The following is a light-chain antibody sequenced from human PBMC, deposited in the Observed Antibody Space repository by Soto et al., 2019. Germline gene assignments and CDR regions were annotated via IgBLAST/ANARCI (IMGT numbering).Light chain of an antibody. J-gene: IGKJ4*01. V-gene: IGKV1-27*01. CDR2: DAS. Sequence: DIQMTQSPSSLSASVGDIVTITCRAMLPISNYLGCYQQKPGKIPNLLMYDASTLQAGVPSRFSGSGSGTDFTLTISSLQPEDVAAYYCQKYNSXPLTFGGGTKV. CDR1: LPISNY. CDR3: QKYNSXPLT.